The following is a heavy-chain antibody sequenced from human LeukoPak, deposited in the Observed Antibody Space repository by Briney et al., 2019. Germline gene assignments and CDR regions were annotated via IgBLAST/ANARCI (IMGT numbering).Heavy chain of an antibody. CDR3: AREEYCGGDCYASTPNFDY. V-gene: IGHV4-39*02. D-gene: IGHD2-21*02. Sequence: SETLSLTCTVSGGSISSSSYYWGWIRQPPGKGLEWIGNIYSSGSTYYSPSLKSRVTISVDTSKNQFSLKLSSVTAADTAVYYCAREEYCGGDCYASTPNFDYWGQGTLVTVSS. CDR2: IYSSGST. CDR1: GGSISSSSYY. J-gene: IGHJ4*02.